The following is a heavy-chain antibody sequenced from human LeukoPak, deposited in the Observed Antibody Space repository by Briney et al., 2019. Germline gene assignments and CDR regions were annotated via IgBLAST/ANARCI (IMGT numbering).Heavy chain of an antibody. J-gene: IGHJ4*02. CDR1: GGSISSGSYY. V-gene: IGHV4-39*01. CDR2: IHYSGST. D-gene: IGHD3-22*01. CDR3: ARHAGSSGYPSSFDY. Sequence: ASETLSLTCTVSGGSISSGSYYWGWIRQPPGKGLEWIGTIHYSGSTYYNPSLKSRVTRSVDTSKNQFSLKLSSVTAADTAVYYCARHAGSSGYPSSFDYWGQGTLVTVSS.